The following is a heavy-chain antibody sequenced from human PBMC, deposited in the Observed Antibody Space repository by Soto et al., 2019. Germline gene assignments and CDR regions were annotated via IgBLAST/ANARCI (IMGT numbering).Heavy chain of an antibody. CDR2: IYYSGST. D-gene: IGHD5-12*01. CDR3: AREEVDIVATMGWFDP. Sequence: QVQLQESGPGLVKPSQTLSLTCTVSGGSISSGGYYWSWIRQHPGKGLEWIGYIYYSGSTYYNPSLKSRVTISVDTSKNQFSLKLSSVTAADTAVYYCAREEVDIVATMGWFDPWGQGTLVTVSS. V-gene: IGHV4-31*03. CDR1: GGSISSGGYY. J-gene: IGHJ5*02.